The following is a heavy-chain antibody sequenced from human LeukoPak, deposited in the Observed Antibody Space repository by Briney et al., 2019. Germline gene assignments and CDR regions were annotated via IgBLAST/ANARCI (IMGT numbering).Heavy chain of an antibody. CDR2: FDPEDGET. V-gene: IGHV1-24*01. D-gene: IGHD5-12*01. Sequence: ASVKVSCKVSGYTLTELSMHWVRQAPGKGLEWMGSFDPEDGETIYAQNLQGRVTLTEDTSTDTAYMELGSLRSEDTAVYYCATIRGVTTINFRGFVTWFDPWGQGTLVTVSS. CDR3: ATIRGVTTINFRGFVTWFDP. J-gene: IGHJ5*02. CDR1: GYTLTELS.